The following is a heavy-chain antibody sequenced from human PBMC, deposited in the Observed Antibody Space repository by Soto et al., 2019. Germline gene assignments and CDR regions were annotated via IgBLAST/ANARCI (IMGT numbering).Heavy chain of an antibody. J-gene: IGHJ4*02. Sequence: QITLKESGPTLVKPTQTLTLTCTFSGFSLSTSGVGVGWIRQPPGKALEWLALIYWNGDKRNSPSLKSRLTITKDTSKNQVVLTMTNMDPVDTATYFCARTEGGGYCSGGSCYGVDYWGQGTLVTVSS. V-gene: IGHV2-5*01. CDR2: IYWNGDK. CDR3: ARTEGGGYCSGGSCYGVDY. D-gene: IGHD2-15*01. CDR1: GFSLSTSGVG.